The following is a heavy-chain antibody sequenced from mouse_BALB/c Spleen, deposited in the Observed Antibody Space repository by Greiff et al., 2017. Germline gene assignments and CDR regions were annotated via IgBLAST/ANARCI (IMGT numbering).Heavy chain of an antibody. V-gene: IGHV1-80*01. CDR1: GYAFSSYW. D-gene: IGHD2-1*01. Sequence: QVQLQQSGAELVRPGSSVKISCKASGYAFSSYWMNWVKQRPGQGLEWIGQIYPGDGDTNYNGKFKGKATLTADKSSSTAYMQLSSLTSEDSAVYFCARCNYGNYFDYWGQGTTLTVSS. CDR2: IYPGDGDT. CDR3: ARCNYGNYFDY. J-gene: IGHJ2*01.